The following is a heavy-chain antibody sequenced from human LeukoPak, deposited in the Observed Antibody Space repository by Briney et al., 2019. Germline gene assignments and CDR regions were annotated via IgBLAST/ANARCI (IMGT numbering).Heavy chain of an antibody. J-gene: IGHJ4*02. V-gene: IGHV3-33*01. D-gene: IGHD6-19*01. CDR2: IWYDGSNK. Sequence: GGSLRLSCAASGFTFSTSGMHWVRQAPGKGLEWVAVIWYDGSNKHYAESVKGRFSISRDNSKSTLYLQMNSLRAEDTAVYYCARDREAPDGYSSGWAFDYWGQGTLVTVSS. CDR3: ARDREAPDGYSSGWAFDY. CDR1: GFTFSTSG.